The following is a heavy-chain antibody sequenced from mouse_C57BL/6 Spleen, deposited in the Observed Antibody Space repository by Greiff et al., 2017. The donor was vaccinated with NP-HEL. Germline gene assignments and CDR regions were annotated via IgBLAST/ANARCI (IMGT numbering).Heavy chain of an antibody. CDR1: GFTFSDYG. V-gene: IGHV5-17*01. CDR3: ARRWLRRYYYAMDY. Sequence: EVQLVESGGGLVKPGGSLKLSCAASGFTFSDYGMHWVRQAPEKGLEWVAYISSGSSTIYYADTVKGRFTISRDNAKNTLFLQMTSLRSEDTAMYYWARRWLRRYYYAMDYWGQGTSVTVSS. D-gene: IGHD2-2*01. CDR2: ISSGSSTI. J-gene: IGHJ4*01.